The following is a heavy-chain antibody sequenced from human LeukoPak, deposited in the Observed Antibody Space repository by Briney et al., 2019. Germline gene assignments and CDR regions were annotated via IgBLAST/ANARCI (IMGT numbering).Heavy chain of an antibody. CDR2: ISAYNGNT. CDR3: ARRPRYYYDSSDSFDI. CDR1: GYTFTSYG. D-gene: IGHD3-22*01. J-gene: IGHJ3*02. V-gene: IGHV1-18*01. Sequence: ASVKVSCKASGYTFTSYGISWVRQAPGQGLEWMGWISAYNGNTNYAQKLQGRVTTTTDTSTSTAYMELRSLRSDDTAVYYCARRPRYYYDSSDSFDIWGQGTMVTVSS.